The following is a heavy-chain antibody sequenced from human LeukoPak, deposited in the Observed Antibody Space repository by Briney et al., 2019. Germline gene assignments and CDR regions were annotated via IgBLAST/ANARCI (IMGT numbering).Heavy chain of an antibody. V-gene: IGHV3-49*04. CDR2: IRSKAYGGTT. CDR3: TRDGVYCSGGSCYFYYYYGMDV. Sequence: GGSLRLSCTASGFTFGDYAMSWVRQAPGKALEWVGFIRSKAYGGTTEYAASVKGRFTISRDDSKSIAYLQMNSLKTEDTAVYYCTRDGVYCSGGSCYFYYYYGMDVWGKGTTVTVSS. J-gene: IGHJ6*04. CDR1: GFTFGDYA. D-gene: IGHD2-15*01.